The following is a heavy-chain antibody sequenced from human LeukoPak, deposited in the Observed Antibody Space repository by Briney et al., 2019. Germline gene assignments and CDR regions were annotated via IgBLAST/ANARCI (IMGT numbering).Heavy chain of an antibody. V-gene: IGHV4-34*01. Sequence: SETLSLTCAVYGGSFSGYYWSWIRQPPGKGLEWIGEINHSGSTNYNPSLKSRVTISVDTSKNQFSLKLSSVTAADTAVYYCARLVQIVVVPAASPSPYYYYYYMDVWGKGTTVTVSS. D-gene: IGHD2-2*01. CDR3: ARLVQIVVVPAASPSPYYYYYYMDV. CDR1: GGSFSGYY. J-gene: IGHJ6*03. CDR2: INHSGST.